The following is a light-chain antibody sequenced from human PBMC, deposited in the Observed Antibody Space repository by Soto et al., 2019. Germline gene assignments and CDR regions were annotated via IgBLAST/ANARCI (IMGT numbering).Light chain of an antibody. Sequence: PGGRATPSHRASQSVSSYLAWYQQKPGQAPRLLIYDASNRATGIPARFSGSGSGTDFTLTISSLEPEDFAVYYCQQRSNWITFGQGTRLEIK. V-gene: IGKV3-11*01. CDR1: QSVSSY. CDR2: DAS. J-gene: IGKJ5*01. CDR3: QQRSNWIT.